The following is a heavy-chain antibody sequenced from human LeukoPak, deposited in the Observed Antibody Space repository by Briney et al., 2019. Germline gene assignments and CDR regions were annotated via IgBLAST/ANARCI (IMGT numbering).Heavy chain of an antibody. CDR2: INYSRGT. D-gene: IGHD3-9*01. J-gene: IGHJ4*02. CDR1: GGSFSDYY. CDR3: ARGQYYDTLTGYYRSHWIDY. V-gene: IGHV4-34*01. Sequence: SETLSLTCAVFGGSFSDYYWNWIRQTPGKGLEWIGDINYSRGTNYNPSLKSRVTISLDTSKNQFSLNLTSVTAADTAVYYCARGQYYDTLTGYYRSHWIDYWGQGTLVTVSS.